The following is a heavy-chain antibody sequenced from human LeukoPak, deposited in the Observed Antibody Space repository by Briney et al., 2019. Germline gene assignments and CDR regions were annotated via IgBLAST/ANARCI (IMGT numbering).Heavy chain of an antibody. CDR1: GFTVSGHY. V-gene: IGHV3-21*01. D-gene: IGHD3-10*01. CDR3: ARDLYGSGRYQRDY. Sequence: GGSLRLSCAASGFTVSGHYVTWVRQAPGKGLEWVSSISSSSSNIYYVDSVKGRFTISRDNAKNSLYLQMNSLRAEDTAVYYCARDLYGSGRYQRDYWGQGTLVTVSS. CDR2: ISSSSSNI. J-gene: IGHJ4*02.